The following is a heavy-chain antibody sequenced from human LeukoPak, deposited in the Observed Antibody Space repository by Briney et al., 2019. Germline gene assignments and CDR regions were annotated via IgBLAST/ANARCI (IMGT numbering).Heavy chain of an antibody. D-gene: IGHD3-3*01. CDR3: AREVNYDFWSGYYPYFDY. V-gene: IGHV1-2*02. CDR1: GYTFTGYY. CDR2: INPNSGGT. Sequence: GASVKVSCKASGYTFTGYYMHWVRQAPGQGLEWMGWINPNSGGTNYAQKFQGRVTMTRDTSISTAYMELSRLRSDDTAVYYCAREVNYDFWSGYYPYFDYWGQGTLVTVSS. J-gene: IGHJ4*02.